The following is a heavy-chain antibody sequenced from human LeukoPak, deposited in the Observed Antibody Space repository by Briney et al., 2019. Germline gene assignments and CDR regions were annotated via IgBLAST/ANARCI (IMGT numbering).Heavy chain of an antibody. CDR3: ARSPIKDIAAASYYFDY. V-gene: IGHV1-69*06. D-gene: IGHD6-13*01. CDR2: IIPIFGTA. CDR1: GGTFSSYA. J-gene: IGHJ4*02. Sequence: SVKVSCKASGGTFSSYAISWVRQAPGQGLEWMGGIIPIFGTANYAQKFQGRVTITADKSTSTAYMELSSLRSEDTAVYYCARSPIKDIAAASYYFDYWGQGTLVTVPS.